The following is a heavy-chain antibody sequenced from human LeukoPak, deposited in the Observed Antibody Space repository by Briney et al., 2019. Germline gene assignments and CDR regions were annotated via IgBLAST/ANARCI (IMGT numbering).Heavy chain of an antibody. V-gene: IGHV3-7*03. Sequence: GGSLRLSCEVSGFIFRNYSISWVRQAPGKGLEWVANINQDGSETYYVDSVRGRFTISRDNAKNSLYLQMNTLRAEDTAVYFCARVPMDGVAYWGQGTLVSVSS. CDR3: ARVPMDGVAY. CDR1: GFIFRNYS. J-gene: IGHJ4*02. D-gene: IGHD2-8*01. CDR2: INQDGSET.